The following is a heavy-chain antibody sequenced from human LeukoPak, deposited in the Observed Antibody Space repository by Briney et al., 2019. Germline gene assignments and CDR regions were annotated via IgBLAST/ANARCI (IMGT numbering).Heavy chain of an antibody. V-gene: IGHV4-38-2*02. CDR1: GYSISSGYY. D-gene: IGHD6-6*01. Sequence: SETLSLTCTVSGYSISSGYYWGWIRQPPGKGLEWIGSIYYSGSTYYNPSLKSRVTISVDTSKNQFSLKLSSVTAADTAVYYCARDRTGAARPFDYWGQGTLVTVSS. J-gene: IGHJ4*02. CDR2: IYYSGST. CDR3: ARDRTGAARPFDY.